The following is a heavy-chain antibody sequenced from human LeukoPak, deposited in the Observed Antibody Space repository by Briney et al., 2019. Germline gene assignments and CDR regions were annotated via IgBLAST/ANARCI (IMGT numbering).Heavy chain of an antibody. D-gene: IGHD6-13*01. CDR1: GGSFSGYY. CDR3: ARGGNSSSWARYYFDY. J-gene: IGHJ4*02. CDR2: INHSGST. Sequence: SETLSLTCAVYGGSFSGYYWSWIRQPPGKGLEWIGEINHSGSTNYNPSLKSRVTISVDTSKNQFSLKLSSVTAADTAVYYCARGGNSSSWARYYFDYWGQGTLVTVSS. V-gene: IGHV4-34*01.